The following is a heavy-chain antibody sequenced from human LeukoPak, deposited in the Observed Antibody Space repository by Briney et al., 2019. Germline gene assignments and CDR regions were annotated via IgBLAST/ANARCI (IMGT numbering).Heavy chain of an antibody. Sequence: ASVKVSCKASGYTFTSYGISWVRQAPGQGLEWMGWINTNTGNPTYAQGFTGRFVFSLDTSVSTAYLQISSLKAEDTAVYYCAREASIAAAPPLDYWGQGTLVTVSS. CDR1: GYTFTSYG. D-gene: IGHD6-13*01. J-gene: IGHJ4*02. CDR3: AREASIAAAPPLDY. CDR2: INTNTGNP. V-gene: IGHV7-4-1*02.